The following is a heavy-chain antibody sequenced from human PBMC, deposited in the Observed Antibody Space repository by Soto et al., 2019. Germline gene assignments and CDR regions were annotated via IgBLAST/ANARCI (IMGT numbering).Heavy chain of an antibody. CDR3: ARVSANSWH. D-gene: IGHD2-15*01. CDR1: GFTFSGYW. J-gene: IGHJ4*02. CDR2: INTDGSIT. Sequence: PWGSLRLSCAASGFTFSGYWMHWVRQVPGKWLVWVSRINTDGSITGYADSVKGRFTISRENAKITLYLPMSNLRVEDKGVSFCARVSANSWHRGQGTLVTVSS. V-gene: IGHV3-74*01.